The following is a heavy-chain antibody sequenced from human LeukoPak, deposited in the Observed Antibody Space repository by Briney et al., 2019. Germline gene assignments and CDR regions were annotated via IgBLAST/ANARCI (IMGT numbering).Heavy chain of an antibody. CDR3: ATDLLDYGSWSYCDY. J-gene: IGHJ4*02. D-gene: IGHD3-10*01. Sequence: GASVKVSCKVSGYTLTELSMHWVRQAPGKGLEWLGGFDPEDGETIYAQKFQGRVTMTEDTSTDTAYMELSSLRSEDTAVYYCATDLLDYGSWSYCDYWGQGTLVTVSS. CDR2: FDPEDGET. CDR1: GYTLTELS. V-gene: IGHV1-24*01.